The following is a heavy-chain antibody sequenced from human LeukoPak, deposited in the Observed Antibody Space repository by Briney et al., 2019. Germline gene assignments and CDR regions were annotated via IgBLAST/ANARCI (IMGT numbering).Heavy chain of an antibody. CDR3: AKDTTHVLWFGELSGQPYGMDV. J-gene: IGHJ6*02. CDR1: GFTFSSYA. V-gene: IGHV3-23*01. Sequence: PAGSLRLSCAASGFTFSSYAMSWVRQAPGKGLEWVSAISGSGGSTYYADSVKGRFTISRDNSKNTLYLQMNSLRAEDTAVYYCAKDTTHVLWFGELSGQPYGMDVWGQGTTVTVSS. CDR2: ISGSGGST. D-gene: IGHD3-10*01.